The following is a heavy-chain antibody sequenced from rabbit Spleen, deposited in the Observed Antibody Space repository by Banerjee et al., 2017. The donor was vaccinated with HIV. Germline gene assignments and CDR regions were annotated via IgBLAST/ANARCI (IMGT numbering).Heavy chain of an antibody. CDR3: ARDTGSSFSSYGMDL. Sequence: QEQLVESGGGLVQPEGSLTLTCTASGFDFSSDYYMCWVRQAPGKGLELIACIAGSSSGFTYSSAWAKGRFTCSKTSSTTVTLQMTSLTVADPATYFCARDTGSSFSSYGMDLWGPGTLVTVS. V-gene: IGHV1S45*01. CDR1: GFDFSSDYY. CDR2: IAGSSSGFT. J-gene: IGHJ6*01. D-gene: IGHD8-1*01.